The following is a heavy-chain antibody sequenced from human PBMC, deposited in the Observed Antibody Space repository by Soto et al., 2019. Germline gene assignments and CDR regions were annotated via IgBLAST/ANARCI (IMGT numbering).Heavy chain of an antibody. D-gene: IGHD3-3*01. J-gene: IGHJ4*02. CDR3: AKDRSGYYDFWSGYPNE. CDR1: GFTFSSYA. CDR2: ISGSGGST. Sequence: GGSLRLSCAASGFTFSSYAMSWVRQAPGKGLEWVSAISGSGGSTYYADSVKGRFTISRDNSKNTLYLQMNSLRAEDTAVYYCAKDRSGYYDFWSGYPNEGGQGTLVTVSS. V-gene: IGHV3-23*01.